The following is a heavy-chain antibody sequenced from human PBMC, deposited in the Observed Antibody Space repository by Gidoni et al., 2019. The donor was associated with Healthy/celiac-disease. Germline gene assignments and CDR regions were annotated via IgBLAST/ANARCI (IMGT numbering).Heavy chain of an antibody. CDR2: IWYDGSNK. CDR3: ARADDYGDYAPFFDY. Sequence: ESGGGVVQPGRSLRLSCAASGFTLSSYGMHWVRQAPGKGLEWVAVIWYDGSNKYYADSVKGRFTISRDNSKNTLYLQMNSLRAEDTAVYYCARADDYGDYAPFFDYWGQGTLVTVSS. J-gene: IGHJ4*02. D-gene: IGHD4-17*01. CDR1: GFTLSSYG. V-gene: IGHV3-33*08.